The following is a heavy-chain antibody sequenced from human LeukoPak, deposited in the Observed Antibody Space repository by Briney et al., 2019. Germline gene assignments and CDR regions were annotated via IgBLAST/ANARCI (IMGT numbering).Heavy chain of an antibody. D-gene: IGHD6-13*01. CDR1: GYTFTGYY. Sequence: ASVKVSCKASGYTFTGYYMNWVRRAPGQGLEWMGWINPNSGRTNYAENFQGRVTMTRDTSISTANMALNSLTSNDTAVYYCAKTREYSSSWYVAPFDPWGQGTLVTVSS. CDR2: INPNSGRT. J-gene: IGHJ5*02. V-gene: IGHV1-2*02. CDR3: AKTREYSSSWYVAPFDP.